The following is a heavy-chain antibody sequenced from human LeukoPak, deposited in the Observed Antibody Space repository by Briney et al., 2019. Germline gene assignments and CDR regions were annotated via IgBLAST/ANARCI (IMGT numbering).Heavy chain of an antibody. CDR1: EFTFSSYS. V-gene: IGHV3-48*01. CDR2: ITNSGNSK. CDR3: ARFRPGASGDY. Sequence: PGGSLRLSCAASEFTFSSYSMNWVRQAPGKGLEWVSYITNSGNSKSYADSVKGRFTISRDNSKNTLYLQMNSLRAEDTAVYYCARFRPGASGDYWGQGTLVTVSS. J-gene: IGHJ4*02. D-gene: IGHD1-1*01.